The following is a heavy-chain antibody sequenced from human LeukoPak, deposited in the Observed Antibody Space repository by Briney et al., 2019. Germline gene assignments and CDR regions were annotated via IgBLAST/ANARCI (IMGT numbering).Heavy chain of an antibody. Sequence: SETLSLTCTVSGGSISSYYWSWIRQPPGKGLEWIGYIYYSGSTNYNPSLKSRVTISVDTSKNQFSLKLSSVTAADTAVYYCARPGDSDAFDIWGQGTLVTVSS. CDR3: ARPGDSDAFDI. CDR1: GGSISSYY. J-gene: IGHJ3*02. CDR2: IYYSGST. V-gene: IGHV4-59*08. D-gene: IGHD2-21*01.